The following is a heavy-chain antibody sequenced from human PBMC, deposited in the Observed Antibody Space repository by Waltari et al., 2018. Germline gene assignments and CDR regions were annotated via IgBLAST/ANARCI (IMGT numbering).Heavy chain of an antibody. CDR1: GYNFTGYY. CDR2: FNPNTGGT. CDR3: ARQAARNFDY. V-gene: IGHV1-2*02. J-gene: IGHJ4*02. Sequence: QVQLVQSGAEVKKPGASVNVSCKASGYNFTGYYIHWVRQAPGQGLEWMGLFNPNTGGTKYAQKYQGRVTLTRDTSISTAYMELSSLGSDDMAVFYCARQAARNFDYWGQGTLVTVSS.